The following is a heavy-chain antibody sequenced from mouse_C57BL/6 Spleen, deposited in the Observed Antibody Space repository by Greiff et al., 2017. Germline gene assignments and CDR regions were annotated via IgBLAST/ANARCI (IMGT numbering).Heavy chain of an antibody. V-gene: IGHV1-59*01. Sequence: QVQLQQPGAELVRPGTSVKLSCKASGYTFTSYWMHWVKQRPGQGLEWIGVIDPSDSYTNYNQKFKGKATLTVDTSSSTAYMQLSSLTSEDSAVYYCARWNGYYFDYWGQGTTLTVSS. CDR2: IDPSDSYT. J-gene: IGHJ2*01. CDR1: GYTFTSYW. CDR3: ARWNGYYFDY.